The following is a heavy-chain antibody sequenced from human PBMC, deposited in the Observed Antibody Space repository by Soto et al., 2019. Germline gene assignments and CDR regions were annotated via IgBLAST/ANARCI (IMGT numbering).Heavy chain of an antibody. CDR1: GFTFSSYG. CDR3: ANPSLRCSLDDAFDI. J-gene: IGHJ3*02. D-gene: IGHD4-17*01. V-gene: IGHV3-30*18. Sequence: PWVSLRLSCAASGFTFSSYGMHWVRQGPDKGLEWVAVISYDGSNKYYAYSVKGRLTISRDNSKNTLHLQMNSLRAEDTSVYYCANPSLRCSLDDAFDIWGQGTMVTVSS. CDR2: ISYDGSNK.